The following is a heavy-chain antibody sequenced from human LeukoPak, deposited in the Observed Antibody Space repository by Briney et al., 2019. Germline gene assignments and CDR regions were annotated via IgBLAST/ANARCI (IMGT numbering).Heavy chain of an antibody. CDR2: ISSSSSYI. Sequence: KPGGSLRLSCAASGFTFSRYSMNWVRQAPGKGLEWVSSISSSSSYIYYAGSVKGRFTISRDNAKTSVYLQMSSLRAEDTAVYYCARDFDTLTGYRPDALQIWGQGTMVTVSS. CDR3: ARDFDTLTGYRPDALQI. V-gene: IGHV3-21*01. J-gene: IGHJ3*02. D-gene: IGHD3-9*01. CDR1: GFTFSRYS.